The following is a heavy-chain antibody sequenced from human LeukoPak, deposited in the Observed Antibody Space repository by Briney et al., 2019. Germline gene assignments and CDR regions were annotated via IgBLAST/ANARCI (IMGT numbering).Heavy chain of an antibody. J-gene: IGHJ4*02. CDR1: GFTVSSNY. Sequence: PGGSLRLSCAASGFTVSSNYMSWVRQAPGKGLEWVSVIYSGGSTYYADSVKGRFTISRDNSKNTLYLQMNSLRAEDTAVYYCAKESSFRIVGGSPLDYWGQGTLVTVSS. D-gene: IGHD1-26*01. V-gene: IGHV3-53*01. CDR3: AKESSFRIVGGSPLDY. CDR2: IYSGGST.